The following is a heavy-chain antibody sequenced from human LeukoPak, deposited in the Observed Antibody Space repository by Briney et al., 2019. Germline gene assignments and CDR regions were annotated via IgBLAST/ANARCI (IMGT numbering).Heavy chain of an antibody. J-gene: IGHJ4*02. CDR3: ARQTGSGLFILP. D-gene: IGHD3/OR15-3a*01. V-gene: IGHV4-39*01. Sequence: WVRQTPGKGLEWIGSIYYSGNTYYNASLKSQVSISIDTSKNQFSLRLTSVTAADTAVYYCARQTGSGLFILPGGQGTLVTVSS. CDR2: IYYSGNT.